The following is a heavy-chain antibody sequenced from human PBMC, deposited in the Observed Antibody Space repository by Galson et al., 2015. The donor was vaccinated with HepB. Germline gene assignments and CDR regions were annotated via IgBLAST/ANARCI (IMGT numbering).Heavy chain of an antibody. CDR2: MNPNSGNT. J-gene: IGHJ6*02. V-gene: IGHV1-8*01. CDR3: ARGLYFTMIKCGMDV. D-gene: IGHD3-22*01. CDR1: GYTFTSYD. Sequence: SVKVSCKASGYTFTSYDINWVRQATGQGLEWMGWMNPNSGNTGYAQKFQGRVTMTRNTSISTAYMELSSLRSEDTAVYYCARGLYFTMIKCGMDVWGQGTTVTVSS.